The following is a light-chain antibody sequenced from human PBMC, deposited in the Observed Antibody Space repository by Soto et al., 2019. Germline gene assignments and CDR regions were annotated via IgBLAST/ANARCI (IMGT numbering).Light chain of an antibody. Sequence: DIHMTQSPSTLSGSVGYRFTITCRASQTISSWLAWYQQKPGKAPKLLIYKASTLKSGVPSRFRGSGSGTEFTLTISSLEPEDFAVYYCQQRSNWPLTFGGGTKVDI. J-gene: IGKJ4*01. CDR2: KAS. CDR1: QTISSW. CDR3: QQRSNWPLT. V-gene: IGKV1-5*03.